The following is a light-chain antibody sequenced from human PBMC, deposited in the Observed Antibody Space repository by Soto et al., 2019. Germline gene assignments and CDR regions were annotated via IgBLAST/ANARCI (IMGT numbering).Light chain of an antibody. Sequence: QSVLTQPPSASGTPGQRVTISCSGSSSNIGSNTVSWYQQLPGTAPKLLIYNTNQRPSGVPDRFSGSKSGTSAFLAISGLQSEDEADYYCAAWDDSLIGFYVFGTGTKVTVL. CDR2: NTN. J-gene: IGLJ1*01. V-gene: IGLV1-44*01. CDR3: AAWDDSLIGFYV. CDR1: SSNIGSNT.